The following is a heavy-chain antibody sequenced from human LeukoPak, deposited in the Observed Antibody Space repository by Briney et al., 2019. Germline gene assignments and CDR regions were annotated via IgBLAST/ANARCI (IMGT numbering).Heavy chain of an antibody. Sequence: SETLSLTCAVDGGSFSGYYWSWIRQPPGKGLEWIGEINHSGSTNYNTSLKSRVTISVDTSKNQFSLNLSSMTAADTAVYYCARGRLGVSGYKDYLDYWGQGTLVTVSS. J-gene: IGHJ4*02. CDR3: ARGRLGVSGYKDYLDY. V-gene: IGHV4-34*01. CDR2: INHSGST. D-gene: IGHD5-12*01. CDR1: GGSFSGYY.